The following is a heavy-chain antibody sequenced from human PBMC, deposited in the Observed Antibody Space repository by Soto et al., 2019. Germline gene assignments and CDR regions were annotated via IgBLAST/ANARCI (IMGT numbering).Heavy chain of an antibody. J-gene: IGHJ4*02. Sequence: SETLSLTCAVYGGSFNDHYWTWIRQPPGKGLEGSGEGNHRGSTNYNPPLKSRVTISADTSKNQVSLKLTSVTAADTAVYYCVRGISVNVLVQRDEPDKYYFDSWGQGTLVTVSS. V-gene: IGHV4-34*01. D-gene: IGHD6-13*01. CDR2: GNHRGST. CDR3: VRGISVNVLVQRDEPDKYYFDS. CDR1: GGSFNDHY.